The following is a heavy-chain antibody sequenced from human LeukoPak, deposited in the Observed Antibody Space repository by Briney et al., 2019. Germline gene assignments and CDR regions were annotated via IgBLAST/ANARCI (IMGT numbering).Heavy chain of an antibody. CDR3: AKSLDYSSSWYVGY. V-gene: IGHV3-23*01. D-gene: IGHD6-13*01. Sequence: GGSLRLSCAASGFTFSSYAMSWVRQAPGKGLEWVSAISGSGGSTYYADSVKGRFTIYRDNSKHTLYLQMNSLRAEDTAVYYCAKSLDYSSSWYVGYWGQGTLVTVFS. CDR2: ISGSGGST. CDR1: GFTFSSYA. J-gene: IGHJ4*02.